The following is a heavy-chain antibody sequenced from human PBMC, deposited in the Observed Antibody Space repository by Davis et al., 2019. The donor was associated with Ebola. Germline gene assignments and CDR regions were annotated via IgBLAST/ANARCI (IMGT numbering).Heavy chain of an antibody. V-gene: IGHV3-48*02. CDR1: GFIFTTYS. CDR3: ARDGGDSGGSHNAFDI. D-gene: IGHD3-22*01. CDR2: ISGSGSVI. J-gene: IGHJ3*02. Sequence: PGGSLRLSCAASGFIFTTYSMNWVRHTPGKGLEWLSYISGSGSVIYYADSVEGRFTISRDNARNSLYLHMNSLRDEDTAVYFCARDGGDSGGSHNAFDIWGQGTVVTVAS.